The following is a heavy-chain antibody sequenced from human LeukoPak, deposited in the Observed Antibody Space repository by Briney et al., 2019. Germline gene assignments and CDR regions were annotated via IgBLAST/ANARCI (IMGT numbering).Heavy chain of an antibody. Sequence: SETLSLTCTVSGGSISSSSYYWGWIRQPPGKGLEWIGSIYYSGSTYYNPSLKSRVTISVDTSKNQFSLKLSSVTAADTAVYYCARRVPYYGSGSYSPPFDYWSQGTLVTVSS. CDR3: ARRVPYYGSGSYSPPFDY. J-gene: IGHJ4*02. CDR2: IYYSGST. CDR1: GGSISSSSYY. V-gene: IGHV4-39*01. D-gene: IGHD3-10*01.